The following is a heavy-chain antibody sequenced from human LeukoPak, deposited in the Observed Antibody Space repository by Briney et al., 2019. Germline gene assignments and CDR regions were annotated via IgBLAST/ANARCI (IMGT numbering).Heavy chain of an antibody. CDR2: ISGSGGTT. Sequence: GGSLRLSCAASGFTFSSYAMSWVRQAPGKGLEWVSVISGSGGTTFYTDSVKGWFTISRDNSKNTLYLQMNSLRAEDTAVYYCAKATRYYYDSRSYFDYWGQGTLVTVSS. CDR3: AKATRYYYDSRSYFDY. CDR1: GFTFSSYA. V-gene: IGHV3-23*01. D-gene: IGHD3-22*01. J-gene: IGHJ4*02.